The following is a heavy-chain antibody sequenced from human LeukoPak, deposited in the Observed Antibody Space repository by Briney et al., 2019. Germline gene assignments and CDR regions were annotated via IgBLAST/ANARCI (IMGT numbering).Heavy chain of an antibody. Sequence: PSETLSVTCTVSGGSISSYYWSWLRQPAGKGLEWIGRIYTSGSTNYNPSLKSRVTMSVGTSKNQFSLKLSYLTAVDTAVYYCARMIAEAGTGNWFDPWGQGTLVTVSS. CDR3: ARMIAEAGTGNWFDP. CDR1: GGSISSYY. J-gene: IGHJ5*02. V-gene: IGHV4-4*07. CDR2: IYTSGST. D-gene: IGHD6-13*01.